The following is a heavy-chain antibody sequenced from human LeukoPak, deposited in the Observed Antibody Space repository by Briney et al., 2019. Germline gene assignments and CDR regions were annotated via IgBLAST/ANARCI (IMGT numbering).Heavy chain of an antibody. CDR1: GGSISSYY. D-gene: IGHD3-22*01. CDR2: IYTSGSS. J-gene: IGHJ4*02. Sequence: SETLSLTCTVSGGSISSYYWSWIRQPAGKGLEWIGRIYTSGSSNSNSSLKSRVTMSADTSKNQFSLELTSVTAADTAVYYCASGKMTISRKWIVVPGPIDYWGQGTLVTVSS. CDR3: ASGKMTISRKWIVVPGPIDY. V-gene: IGHV4-4*07.